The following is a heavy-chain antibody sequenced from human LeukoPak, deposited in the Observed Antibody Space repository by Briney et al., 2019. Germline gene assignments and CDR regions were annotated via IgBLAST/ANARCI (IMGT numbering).Heavy chain of an antibody. CDR2: IIPIFGTA. Sequence: ASVKVSCKASGGTFSSHAISWVRQAPGQGLEWMGGIIPIFGTANYAQKFQGRVTITADESTSTAYMELSSLRSEDTAVYYCAREGTYGGNSFDYWGQGTLVTVSS. CDR1: GGTFSSHA. J-gene: IGHJ4*02. V-gene: IGHV1-69*13. CDR3: AREGTYGGNSFDY. D-gene: IGHD4-23*01.